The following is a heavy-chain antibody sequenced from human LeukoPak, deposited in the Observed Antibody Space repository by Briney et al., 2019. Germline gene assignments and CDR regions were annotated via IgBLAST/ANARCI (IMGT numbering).Heavy chain of an antibody. CDR1: GFTVSSNY. CDR2: IYSGGST. D-gene: IGHD2-21*02. J-gene: IGHJ1*01. Sequence: GGSLRLSCAASGFTVSSNYMSWVRQAPGKGLEWVSVIYSGGSTYYADSVKGRFTISRHNSKNTLYLQMNSLRAEDTAVYYCAGPPNCGGDCYYFQHWGLGTLVTVSS. V-gene: IGHV3-53*04. CDR3: AGPPNCGGDCYYFQH.